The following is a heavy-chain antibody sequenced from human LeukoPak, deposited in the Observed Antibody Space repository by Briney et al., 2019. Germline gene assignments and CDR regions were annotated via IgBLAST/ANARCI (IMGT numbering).Heavy chain of an antibody. D-gene: IGHD3-22*01. CDR1: GGSISSSSYY. CDR3: ARPPGSIYYYDSSGDDAFDI. CDR2: IYYSGRT. V-gene: IGHV4-39*01. Sequence: SETLSLTCTVSGGSISSSSYYWGWIRQPPGKGLEWIGSIYYSGRTYYNPSLKSRVTISVDTSKNQFSLKLSSVTAADTAVYYCARPPGSIYYYDSSGDDAFDIWGQGTMVTVSS. J-gene: IGHJ3*02.